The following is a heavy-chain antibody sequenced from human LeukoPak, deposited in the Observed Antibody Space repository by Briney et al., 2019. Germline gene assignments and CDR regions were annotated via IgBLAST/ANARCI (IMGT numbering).Heavy chain of an antibody. CDR1: GGSIMSSTYY. Sequence: SETLSLTCTVSGGSIMSSTYYWGWIRQSPGKGLEWIGTIYYSGSTYYNPSLKSRVSMSVDTSKKQFSLKLSSVTAADTAVYYCAGDRSYVDVWGKGTTVTVSS. V-gene: IGHV4-39*07. CDR2: IYYSGST. J-gene: IGHJ6*03. CDR3: AGDRSYVDV.